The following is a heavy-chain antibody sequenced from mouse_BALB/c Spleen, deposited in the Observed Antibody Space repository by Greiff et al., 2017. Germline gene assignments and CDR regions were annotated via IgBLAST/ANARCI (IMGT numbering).Heavy chain of an antibody. CDR2: IYPGNVNT. CDR3: ARGYYVSDFDY. J-gene: IGHJ2*01. D-gene: IGHD2-3*01. V-gene: IGHV1S56*01. CDR1: GYTFTSYY. Sequence: VQLQQSGPELVKPGASVRISCKASGYTFTSYYIHWVKQRPGQGLEWIGWIYPGNVNTKYNEKFKGKATLTADKSSSTAYMQLSSLTSEDSAVYFCARGYYVSDFDYWGQGTTLTVSS.